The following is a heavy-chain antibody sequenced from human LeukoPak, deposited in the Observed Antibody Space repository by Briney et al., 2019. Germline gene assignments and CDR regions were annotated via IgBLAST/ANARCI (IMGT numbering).Heavy chain of an antibody. CDR3: PRDEHGVATSGPDY. CDR1: GYTFANFG. D-gene: IGHD5-12*01. CDR2: INAYNGHT. J-gene: IGHJ4*02. Sequence: GASVKVSCKASGYTFANFGFTGVRQAPGQGLEGVGWINAYNGHTNYAQSLQGRVTTTTAPSTRTAYMDLRSLRSGDTALSYRPRDEHGVATSGPDYWGQGTLITVSS. V-gene: IGHV1-18*01.